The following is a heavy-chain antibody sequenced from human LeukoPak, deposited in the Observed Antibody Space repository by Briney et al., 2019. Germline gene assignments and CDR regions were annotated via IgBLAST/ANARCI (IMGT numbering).Heavy chain of an antibody. Sequence: GRSLRLSCVASGFTFNGYAMHWVRQGPGQGLEWVSGISEESSSIVYADSVKGRFTISRDNAKNSLYLQMNSLRPEDTALYYCVKNAVGGRASYFDFWGQGTLVTVAS. CDR2: ISEESSSI. D-gene: IGHD3-10*01. V-gene: IGHV3-9*01. CDR3: VKNAVGGRASYFDF. CDR1: GFTFNGYA. J-gene: IGHJ4*02.